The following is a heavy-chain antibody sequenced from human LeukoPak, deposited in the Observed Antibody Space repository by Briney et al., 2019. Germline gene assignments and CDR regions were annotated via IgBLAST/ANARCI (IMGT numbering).Heavy chain of an antibody. J-gene: IGHJ5*02. CDR1: GYTFTGYY. V-gene: IGHV1-2*06. D-gene: IGHD3-10*01. Sequence: ASVKVSCKASGYTFTGYYMHWVRQAPGQGLEWKGRINPNSGGTNYAQKFQGRVTMTRDTSISTAYMELSRLRSDDTAVYYCARDRITMVRGVICWFDPWGQGTLLTVSS. CDR3: ARDRITMVRGVICWFDP. CDR2: INPNSGGT.